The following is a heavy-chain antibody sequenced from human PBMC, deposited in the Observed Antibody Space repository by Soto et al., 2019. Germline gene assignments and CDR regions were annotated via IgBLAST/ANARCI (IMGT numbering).Heavy chain of an antibody. D-gene: IGHD2-15*01. V-gene: IGHV3-23*01. J-gene: IGHJ4*02. CDR1: GFTFTSYA. CDR2: ITSSGDTT. CDR3: AKHIGGSPQSCFDY. Sequence: GGSLRLSCAASGFTFTSYAMSWVRQAPGKGLEWVSGITSSGDTTYYADSVKGRFTISRDNSRNTLFPQLSSLRAEDTAVYYCAKHIGGSPQSCFDYWGQGTLVTVSS.